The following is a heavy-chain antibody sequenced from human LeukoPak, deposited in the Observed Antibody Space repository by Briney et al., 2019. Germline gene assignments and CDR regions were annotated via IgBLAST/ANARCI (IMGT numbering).Heavy chain of an antibody. Sequence: SETLSLTCTVSGGSISSGGYYWSWIRQHPGKGLEWIGYIYYSGSTHYNPSLKSRVTISVDTSKNQFSLKLSSVTAADTAVYYCARGGYSGYDPKRLYYFDYWGQGTLVTVSS. CDR2: IYYSGST. D-gene: IGHD5-12*01. CDR1: GGSISSGGYY. V-gene: IGHV4-31*03. CDR3: ARGGYSGYDPKRLYYFDY. J-gene: IGHJ4*02.